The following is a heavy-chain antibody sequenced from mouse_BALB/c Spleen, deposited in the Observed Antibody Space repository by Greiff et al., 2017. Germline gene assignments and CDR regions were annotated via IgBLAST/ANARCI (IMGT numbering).Heavy chain of an antibody. D-gene: IGHD2-4*01. Sequence: VMLVESGPGLVAPSQSLSITCTVSGFSLTSYGVHWVRQPPGKGLEWLGVIWAGGSTNYNSALMSRLSISKDNSKSQVFLKMNSLQTDDTAMYYCARDGLRGAGFAYWGQGTLVTVSA. V-gene: IGHV2-9*02. CDR1: GFSLTSYG. CDR2: IWAGGST. J-gene: IGHJ3*01. CDR3: ARDGLRGAGFAY.